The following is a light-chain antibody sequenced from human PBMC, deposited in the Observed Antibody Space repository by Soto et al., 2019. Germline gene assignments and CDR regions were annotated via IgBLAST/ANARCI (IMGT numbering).Light chain of an antibody. CDR3: QQYGSSVT. V-gene: IGKV3-20*01. CDR2: DAS. J-gene: IGKJ4*01. CDR1: QSVRSRY. Sequence: DIVLTQSPGTLSLSPGERATLSCRASQSVRSRYLAWYQQKAGQAPRLLIYDASRRATGMPDRFSGSGSGTDFTLTISRLEPEDFAVYYCQQYGSSVTFGGGTKVEIK.